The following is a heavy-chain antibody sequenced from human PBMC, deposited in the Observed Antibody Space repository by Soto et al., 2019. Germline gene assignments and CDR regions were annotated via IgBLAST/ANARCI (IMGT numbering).Heavy chain of an antibody. CDR2: INPNSGDT. D-gene: IGHD5-18*01. CDR1: GYTFTGYF. J-gene: IGHJ4*02. Sequence: ASVKVSCKASGYTFTGYFLHWVRQAPGQGLEWMGWINPNSGDTKYAQKFQGRVTMTRDTSISTAYMELSRLRSDDTAVYYCARWAGYSYIYDYWGQGTLVTVSS. V-gene: IGHV1-2*02. CDR3: ARWAGYSYIYDY.